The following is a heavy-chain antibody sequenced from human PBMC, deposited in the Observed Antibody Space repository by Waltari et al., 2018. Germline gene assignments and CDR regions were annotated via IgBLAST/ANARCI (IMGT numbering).Heavy chain of an antibody. CDR3: ARVPSNYGDHVLFDY. V-gene: IGHV4-38-2*02. CDR1: GYSISSGYY. CDR2: IYHRGTT. D-gene: IGHD4-17*01. Sequence: QVQLQESGPGLVRPSETLSLTCTVSGYSISSGYYWGWIRQPPGKGLEWIGTIYHRGTTTYGPSLKGRVTMSVDTSKNQFSLKLSSVTAADTAVYYCARVPSNYGDHVLFDYWGQGTLVTVSS. J-gene: IGHJ4*02.